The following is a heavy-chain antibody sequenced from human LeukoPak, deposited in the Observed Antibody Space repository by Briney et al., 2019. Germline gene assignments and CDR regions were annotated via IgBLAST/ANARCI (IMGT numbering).Heavy chain of an antibody. J-gene: IGHJ4*02. D-gene: IGHD3-22*01. CDR3: VRLRRNSDTSGYYYYYDF. V-gene: IGHV3-21*01. CDR2: ISVRSNYI. Sequence: GGSLRLSCAASGYTFSSFSINWVRQAPGKGLEWVSSISVRSNYIYYANSVRGRFSISRDDARDSLYLQMNSLRAEDTAVYYCVRLRRNSDTSGYYYYYDFWGQGTLVTVSS. CDR1: GYTFSSFS.